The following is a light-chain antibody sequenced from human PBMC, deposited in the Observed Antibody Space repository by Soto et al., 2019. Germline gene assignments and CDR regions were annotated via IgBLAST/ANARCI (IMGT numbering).Light chain of an antibody. J-gene: IGKJ1*01. V-gene: IGKV1-5*03. CDR1: QTISSW. CDR3: QHYNIYSEA. CDR2: KAS. Sequence: DIQMTQSPSTLSGSVGDRVTITCRASQTISSWLAWYQQKPGKAPKLLIYKASTLKSGVPSRFSGSRSGTEFTLPISSLQPDDFATYYCQHYNIYSEAFGQGTKVELK.